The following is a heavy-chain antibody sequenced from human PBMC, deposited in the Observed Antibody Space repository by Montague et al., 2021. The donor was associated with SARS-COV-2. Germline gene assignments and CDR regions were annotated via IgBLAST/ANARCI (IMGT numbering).Heavy chain of an antibody. J-gene: IGHJ4*02. Sequence: SETLSLTCTVSGGSMRDYYWSWIRQPPGEGLEWIGYIYYSGSTDYNPSLNSRVTLSLDTSKNQFSLNLRSVTAADTAFYYCAIVHYYTGYVDSWGQGTLVSVSS. V-gene: IGHV4-59*01. CDR2: IYYSGST. D-gene: IGHD3-22*01. CDR1: GGSMRDYY. CDR3: AIVHYYTGYVDS.